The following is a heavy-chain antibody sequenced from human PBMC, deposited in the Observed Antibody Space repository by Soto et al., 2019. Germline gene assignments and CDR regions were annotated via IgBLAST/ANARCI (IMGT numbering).Heavy chain of an antibody. V-gene: IGHV1-69*12. CDR2: IIPIFGTA. Sequence: QVQLVQSGAEVKKPGSSVKVSCKASGGTFSSYAISWVRQAPGQGLEWMGGIIPIFGTANYAQKFQGRVTITADESTSTAYMELSSLRSEDTAVYYCATVLYGDYVLTAWGFDYWGQGTLLTVSS. J-gene: IGHJ4*02. D-gene: IGHD4-17*01. CDR1: GGTFSSYA. CDR3: ATVLYGDYVLTAWGFDY.